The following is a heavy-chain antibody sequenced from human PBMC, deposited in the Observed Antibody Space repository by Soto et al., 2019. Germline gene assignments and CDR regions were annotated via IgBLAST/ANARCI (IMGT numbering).Heavy chain of an antibody. V-gene: IGHV3-7*01. J-gene: IGHJ5*02. Sequence: GGSLRLSCAASGFTFSSYWMSWVRQAPGKGLEWVANIKQDGSEKYYVDSVKGRFTISRDNAKNSLYLQMNSLRAEDTAVYYCAREGSDWYNWFDPWGQGTLVTVSS. CDR1: GFTFSSYW. D-gene: IGHD6-19*01. CDR2: IKQDGSEK. CDR3: AREGSDWYNWFDP.